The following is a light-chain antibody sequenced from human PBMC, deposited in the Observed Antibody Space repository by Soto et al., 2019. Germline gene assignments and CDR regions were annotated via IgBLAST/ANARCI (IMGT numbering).Light chain of an antibody. V-gene: IGLV1-40*01. CDR2: GNS. Sequence: QSVLTQPPSVSGAPGQRVTISCTGSSSNIGAGYDVHWYQQLPGTAPKLLIYGNSNRPSRVPDRFSGSQSGTSASLAITGLQAEDEADYYCQSYDSSLSSYVFGTGTKLTVL. CDR3: QSYDSSLSSYV. J-gene: IGLJ1*01. CDR1: SSNIGAGYD.